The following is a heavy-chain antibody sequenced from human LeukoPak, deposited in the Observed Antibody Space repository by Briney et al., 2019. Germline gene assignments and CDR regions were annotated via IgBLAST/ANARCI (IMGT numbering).Heavy chain of an antibody. Sequence: GGSLRLSCAASGFTFSSYAMSWVRQAPGKGLEWVSAISGSGGSTYYAGSVKGRFTISRDNSKNTLYLQMNGLRAEDTAVYYCASADYYDSSGYWVGFDYWGQGTLVTVSS. CDR3: ASADYYDSSGYWVGFDY. V-gene: IGHV3-23*01. D-gene: IGHD3-22*01. CDR1: GFTFSSYA. J-gene: IGHJ4*02. CDR2: ISGSGGST.